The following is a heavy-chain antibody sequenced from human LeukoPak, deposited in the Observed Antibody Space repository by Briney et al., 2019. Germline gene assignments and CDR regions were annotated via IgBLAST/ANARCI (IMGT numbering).Heavy chain of an antibody. Sequence: SQTLSLTCAISGDTVSSDSAAWNWIRQSPSRGLQWLGRTYYRSKWSKWSYDYALSVESRIFIKPDTSENKFSLHLNSVTPDDTAVYFCAREVDLSAVTGVSFDYWGQGILVTVSS. V-gene: IGHV6-1*01. CDR3: AREVDLSAVTGVSFDY. CDR2: TYYRSKWSKWSY. J-gene: IGHJ4*02. CDR1: GDTVSSDSAA. D-gene: IGHD2-21*02.